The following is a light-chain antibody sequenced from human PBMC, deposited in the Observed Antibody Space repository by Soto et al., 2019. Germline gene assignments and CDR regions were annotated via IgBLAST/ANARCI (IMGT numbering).Light chain of an antibody. CDR3: QQYGSSSPWT. V-gene: IGKV1-5*03. J-gene: IGKJ1*01. CDR2: KAS. Sequence: DIQMTQSPSTLSASVGDRVTITCRASQSISSWLAWYQQKPGRAPKLLIYKASSLETGVPSRFSGSGSGTKFTLIISSLQPDDFASYYCQQYGSSSPWTCGQGTKVEIK. CDR1: QSISSW.